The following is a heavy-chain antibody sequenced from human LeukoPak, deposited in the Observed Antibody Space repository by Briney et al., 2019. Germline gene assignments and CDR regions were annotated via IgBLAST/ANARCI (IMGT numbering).Heavy chain of an antibody. CDR2: IYHSGST. CDR3: ARDSRPYYYDSSAVN. J-gene: IGHJ4*02. V-gene: IGHV4-4*02. Sequence: SETLSLTCAVSGGSISSSNWWSWVRQPPGKGLEWIGEIYHSGSTNYNPSLKSRVTISVDKSKNQFSLKLSSVTAADTAVYYCARDSRPYYYDSSAVNWGQGTLVTVSS. D-gene: IGHD3-22*01. CDR1: GGSISSSNW.